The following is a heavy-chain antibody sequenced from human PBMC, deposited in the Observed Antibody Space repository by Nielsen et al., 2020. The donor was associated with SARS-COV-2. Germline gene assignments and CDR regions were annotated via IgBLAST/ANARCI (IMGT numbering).Heavy chain of an antibody. Sequence: SETLSLTCTVSGGFISSGTYYWRWIRQPAGGGLEWIGRIYTSGSTNYNPSLKSRVTISVDTSKNQFSLRLKSVTAADTAVYYCARERHFDWYYAAGYYYYAMDVWGQGTTVTV. CDR2: IYTSGST. CDR1: GGFISSGTYY. V-gene: IGHV4-61*02. D-gene: IGHD3-9*01. CDR3: ARERHFDWYYAAGYYYYAMDV. J-gene: IGHJ6*02.